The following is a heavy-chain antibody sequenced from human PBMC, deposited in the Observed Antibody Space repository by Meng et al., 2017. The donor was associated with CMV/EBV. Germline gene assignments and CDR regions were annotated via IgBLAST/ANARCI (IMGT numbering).Heavy chain of an antibody. CDR2: IYHSGSI. D-gene: IGHD5-24*01. J-gene: IGHJ6*02. V-gene: IGHV4-4*02. Sequence: GSLRLSCAVSGGSISSSNWWSWVRQPPGKGLEWIGEIYHSGSINYNPSLKSRVTISVDKSKNQFSLKLSSVTAADTAVYYCARDKDGDGYNIGNGMDVWGQGTTVTVSS. CDR3: ARDKDGDGYNIGNGMDV. CDR1: GGSISSSNW.